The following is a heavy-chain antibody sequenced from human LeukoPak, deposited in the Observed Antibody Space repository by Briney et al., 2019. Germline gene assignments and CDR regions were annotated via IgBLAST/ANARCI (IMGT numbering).Heavy chain of an antibody. CDR3: AGEGYSSGWYYFDY. V-gene: IGHV4-34*01. CDR2: INHSGST. Sequence: SETLSLTCAVYGGSFSGYYWSWIRQPPGKGLEWIGEINHSGSTNYNPSLKSRVTISVDTSKNQFSLKLSSVTAADTAVYYCAGEGYSSGWYYFDYWGQGTLVTVSS. J-gene: IGHJ4*02. D-gene: IGHD6-19*01. CDR1: GGSFSGYY.